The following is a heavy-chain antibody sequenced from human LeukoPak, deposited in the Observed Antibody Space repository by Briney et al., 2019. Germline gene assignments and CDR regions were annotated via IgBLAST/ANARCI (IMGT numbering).Heavy chain of an antibody. CDR2: IYYSGST. CDR1: GGSLSSGGYY. J-gene: IGHJ4*02. Sequence: SETLSLTCSVSGGSLSSGGYYWSWIRQHPGKGLEYIGHIYYSGSTDYTPSLKSRVTISIDTSKNQFSLKVTSVTAADTAVYYCASNYYGSGSLDYWGQGNLVTVSS. V-gene: IGHV4-31*03. D-gene: IGHD3-10*01. CDR3: ASNYYGSGSLDY.